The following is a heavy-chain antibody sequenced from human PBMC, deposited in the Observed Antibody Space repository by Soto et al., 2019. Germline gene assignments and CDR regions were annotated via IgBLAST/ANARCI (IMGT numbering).Heavy chain of an antibody. D-gene: IGHD6-19*01. CDR2: IKQDGSEK. V-gene: IGHV3-7*04. CDR3: ARVSSGWSAYYFDY. J-gene: IGHJ4*02. Sequence: EVQLVESGGGLVQPGGSLRLSCAASGFTFSSYWMSWVRQAPGKGLEWVANIKQDGSEKYYVDSVKGRFTISRDNAKNSLYLQMNSLRAEDTAVYYCARVSSGWSAYYFDYWGQGTLVTVSS. CDR1: GFTFSSYW.